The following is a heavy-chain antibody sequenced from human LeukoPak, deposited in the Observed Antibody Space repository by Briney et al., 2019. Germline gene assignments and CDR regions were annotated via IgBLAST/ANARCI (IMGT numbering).Heavy chain of an antibody. Sequence: PSETLSLTCRVSGGSISGYHWSWIREPPGKGLGWIGYIHYSGSTHYNPSLKSRVTISVDTSKNQVSLKLGSVTAADTAVYYCARSHDYGALWIWGPGTLVAVSS. J-gene: IGHJ3*02. CDR2: IHYSGST. V-gene: IGHV4-59*01. CDR3: ARSHDYGALWI. CDR1: GGSISGYH. D-gene: IGHD4-17*01.